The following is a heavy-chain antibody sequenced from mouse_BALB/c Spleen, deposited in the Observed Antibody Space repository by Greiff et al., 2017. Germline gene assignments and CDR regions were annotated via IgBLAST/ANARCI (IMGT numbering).Heavy chain of an antibody. J-gene: IGHJ4*01. CDR1: GFTFSDYY. V-gene: IGHV5-4*02. D-gene: IGHD3-3*01. CDR3: ARDPRGDGAMDY. CDR2: ISDGGSYT. Sequence: EVMLVESGGGLVKPGGSLKLSCAASGFTFSDYYMYWVRQTPEKRLEWVATISDGGSYTYYPDSVKGRFTISRDNAKNNLYLQMSSLKSEDTAMDYCARDPRGDGAMDYWGQGTSVTVSS.